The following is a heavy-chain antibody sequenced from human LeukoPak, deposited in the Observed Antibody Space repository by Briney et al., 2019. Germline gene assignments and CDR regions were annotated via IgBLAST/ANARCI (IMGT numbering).Heavy chain of an antibody. CDR2: ISGSGDST. CDR1: GFTFSSYA. J-gene: IGHJ4*02. Sequence: GGSLRLSCAASGFTFSSYAMSWVRQAPGKGLEWVSAISGSGDSTDYADSVKGRFTISRDNSKSTLYLQMNSLRAEDTAIYYCAKVVPAAEGYFDYWGQGTLVTVSS. V-gene: IGHV3-23*01. CDR3: AKVVPAAEGYFDY. D-gene: IGHD2-2*01.